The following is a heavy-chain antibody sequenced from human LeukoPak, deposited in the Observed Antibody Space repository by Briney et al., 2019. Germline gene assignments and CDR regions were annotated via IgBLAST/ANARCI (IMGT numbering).Heavy chain of an antibody. D-gene: IGHD6-19*01. CDR2: INHSGGT. V-gene: IGHV4-34*01. J-gene: IGHJ5*02. CDR3: ARVGKQWLVLRGWFDP. Sequence: SETLSLTCAVYGGSFSGYYWSWIRQPPGKGLEWIGEINHSGGTNYNPSLKSRVTISVGTSKNQFSLKLSSVTAADTAVYYCARVGKQWLVLRGWFDPWGQGTLVTVSS. CDR1: GGSFSGYY.